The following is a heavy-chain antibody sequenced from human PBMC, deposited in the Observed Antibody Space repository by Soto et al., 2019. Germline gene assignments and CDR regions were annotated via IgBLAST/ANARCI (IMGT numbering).Heavy chain of an antibody. V-gene: IGHV3-30*03. Sequence: QVQLVESGGGVVQPGRSLRLSCAASGFTFSSYGMHWVRQAPGKGLEWVAVISYDGSNKYYADSVKGRFTISRDNSKNTLYLQMNSLRAEDTAVYYCVVGCSSTSCYGSFDYWGQGTLVTVSS. CDR1: GFTFSSYG. CDR2: ISYDGSNK. J-gene: IGHJ4*02. CDR3: VVGCSSTSCYGSFDY. D-gene: IGHD2-2*01.